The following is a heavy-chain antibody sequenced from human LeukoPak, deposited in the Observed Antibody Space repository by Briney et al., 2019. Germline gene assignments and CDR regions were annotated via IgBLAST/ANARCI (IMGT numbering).Heavy chain of an antibody. V-gene: IGHV4-59*01. CDR2: IYYSGST. J-gene: IGHJ3*02. D-gene: IGHD5-18*01. CDR1: GGSFSGYY. CDR3: ARDILYSYGFSRDAFDI. Sequence: SETLSLTCAVYGGSFSGYYWSWIRQPPGKGLEWIGYIYYSGSTNYNPSLKSRVTISVDTSKNQFSLKLSSVTAADTAVYYCARDILYSYGFSRDAFDIWGQGTMVTVSS.